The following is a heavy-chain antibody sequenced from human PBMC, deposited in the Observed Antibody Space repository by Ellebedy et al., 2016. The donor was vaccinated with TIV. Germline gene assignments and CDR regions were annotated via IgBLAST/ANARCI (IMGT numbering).Heavy chain of an antibody. Sequence: PGGSLRLSCAASGFSFSLYWMSWVRQAPGKGLEWVANINQGGTEKSYVDSVKGRFTISRDNAKNSLYLQMSSLRAEDTAVYYCAREKLGACSTGECPFDNWGQGTLVTVSS. CDR2: INQGGTEK. J-gene: IGHJ4*02. V-gene: IGHV3-7*01. D-gene: IGHD2-8*01. CDR3: AREKLGACSTGECPFDN. CDR1: GFSFSLYW.